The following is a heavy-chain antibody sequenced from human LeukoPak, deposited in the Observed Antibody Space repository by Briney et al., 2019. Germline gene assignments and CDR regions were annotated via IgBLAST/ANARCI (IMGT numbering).Heavy chain of an antibody. V-gene: IGHV3-53*01. CDR2: IYSGGNT. J-gene: IGHJ4*02. Sequence: GGSLRLSCAASGFAVSSNYMSWVRQAPGKGLEWVSGIYSGGNTYPTDSVKGRFIISRDNSKNMLYLQMNSLRDEDTAVYYCAREFPLSGYFDFWGQGTLVTVSS. CDR1: GFAVSSNY. CDR3: AREFPLSGYFDF. D-gene: IGHD3-3*01.